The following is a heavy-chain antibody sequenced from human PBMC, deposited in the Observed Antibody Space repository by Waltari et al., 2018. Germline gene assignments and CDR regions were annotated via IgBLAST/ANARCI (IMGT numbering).Heavy chain of an antibody. J-gene: IGHJ5*02. CDR2: INHSGST. V-gene: IGHV4-34*01. CDR1: GGSFSGYY. CDR3: ASAYRILTGTTGVGWFDP. Sequence: QVQLQQWGAGLLKPSETLSLTCAVYGGSFSGYYWSWIRQPPGTGLEWIGEINHSGSTNYNPSLKSRVTISVDTSKNQFSLKLSSVTAADTAVYYCASAYRILTGTTGVGWFDPWGQGTLVTVSS. D-gene: IGHD1-7*01.